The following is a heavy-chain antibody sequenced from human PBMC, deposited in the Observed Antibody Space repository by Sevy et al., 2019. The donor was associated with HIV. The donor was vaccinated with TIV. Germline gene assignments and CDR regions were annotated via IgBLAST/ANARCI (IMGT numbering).Heavy chain of an antibody. D-gene: IGHD3-3*01. CDR2: ISSNGGSK. CDR3: VKDSAFNDFWSGYWVY. J-gene: IGHJ4*02. Sequence: GGSLRLSCSASGFTFSSYAMHWVRQAPGKGLEYVAAISSNGGSKYYADSVKGRFTISRDNSKNTLYLQMSSLRAEDTAVYYCVKDSAFNDFWSGYWVYWGQGTLVTVSS. V-gene: IGHV3-64D*06. CDR1: GFTFSSYA.